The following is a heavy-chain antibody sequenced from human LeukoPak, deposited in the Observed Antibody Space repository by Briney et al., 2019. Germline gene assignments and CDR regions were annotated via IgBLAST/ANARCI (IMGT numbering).Heavy chain of an antibody. CDR3: TTVHHIVVVTAIMAIGDLPFDI. J-gene: IGHJ3*02. V-gene: IGHV3-30*03. D-gene: IGHD2-21*02. CDR1: GFTFSSYG. Sequence: GGSLRLSCAASGFTFSSYGMHWVRQAPGKGLEWVAVISYDGSNKYYADSVKGRFTISRDNSKNTLYLQMNSLRAEDTAVYYCTTVHHIVVVTAIMAIGDLPFDIWGQGTMVTVSS. CDR2: ISYDGSNK.